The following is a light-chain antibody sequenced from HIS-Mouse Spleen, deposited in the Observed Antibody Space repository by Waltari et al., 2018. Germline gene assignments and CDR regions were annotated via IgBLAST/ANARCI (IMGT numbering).Light chain of an antibody. CDR1: NLGSKS. CDR2: DDS. CDR3: QVWDSSSDHVV. Sequence: SYVLTQPPSVSVAPGTTARLTCGGNNLGSKSVHWYQQKPGQGPLLVVYDDSDRPSGIPERFSGSNSGNTATLTISRVEAGDEADYYCQVWDSSSDHVVFGGGTKLTVL. V-gene: IGLV3-21*03. J-gene: IGLJ2*01.